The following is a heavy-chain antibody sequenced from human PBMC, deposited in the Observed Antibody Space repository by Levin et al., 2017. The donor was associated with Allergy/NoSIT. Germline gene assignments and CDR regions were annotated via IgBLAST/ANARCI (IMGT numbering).Heavy chain of an antibody. CDR3: ASGYYHDARAYYGDVFDV. CDR2: IFPLFGTT. CDR1: GVTFSTYA. D-gene: IGHD3-22*01. V-gene: IGHV1-69*06. Sequence: GASVKVSCKASGVTFSTYALTWVRQAPGQGLEWMGGIFPLFGTTKYAERFQGRVTITADKSTNTAYMDLSRLRSEDTAVYFCASGYYHDARAYYGDVFDVWGHGTMVIVSS. J-gene: IGHJ3*01.